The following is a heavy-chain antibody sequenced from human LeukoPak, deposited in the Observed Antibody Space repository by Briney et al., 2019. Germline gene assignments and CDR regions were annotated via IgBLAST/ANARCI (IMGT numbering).Heavy chain of an antibody. CDR1: GGSISSYY. V-gene: IGHV4-59*01. CDR2: IYYSGST. CDR3: ARVLVGATSYYYYGMDV. J-gene: IGHJ6*02. Sequence: SETLSLTCTVSGGSISSYYWSWIRQPPGKGLEWIGYIYYSGSTNYNPSLKSRVTISVDTSKNQFSLKLSSVTAADTAVYYCARVLVGATSYYYYGMDVWGQGTMVTVSS. D-gene: IGHD1-26*01.